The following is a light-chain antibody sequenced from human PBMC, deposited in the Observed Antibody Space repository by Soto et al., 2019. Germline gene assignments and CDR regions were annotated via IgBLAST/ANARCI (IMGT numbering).Light chain of an antibody. CDR2: EVS. J-gene: IGLJ3*02. CDR1: SSDVGGYNY. V-gene: IGLV2-8*01. Sequence: QSALTQPPSASGSPGQSVTISCTGTSSDVGGYNYVSWYQQYPGKAPKIMIYEVSERPSGVPVRFSGSKSGNTASLTVSGLQAEDEADYYCSSYAGTNNLVFGGGTKLTDL. CDR3: SSYAGTNNLV.